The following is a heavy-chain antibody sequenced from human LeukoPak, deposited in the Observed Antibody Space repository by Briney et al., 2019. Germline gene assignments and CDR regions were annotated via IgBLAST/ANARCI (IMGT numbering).Heavy chain of an antibody. Sequence: SGRSLRLSCAASGFTFSSYGMHWVRQAPSKGLEWVAVISYDGSNKYYADSVKGRFTISRDNSKNTLYLQMNSLRAEDTAVYYCAKRTREGSYGYYDYYYGMDVWGQGTTVTVSS. CDR2: ISYDGSNK. J-gene: IGHJ6*02. D-gene: IGHD5-18*01. V-gene: IGHV3-30*18. CDR3: AKRTREGSYGYYDYYYGMDV. CDR1: GFTFSSYG.